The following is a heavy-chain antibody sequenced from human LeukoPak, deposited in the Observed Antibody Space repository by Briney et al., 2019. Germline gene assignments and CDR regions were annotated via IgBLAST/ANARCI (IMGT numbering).Heavy chain of an antibody. Sequence: SQTFSLTCAISGDSVSSNSAAWNWIRQSPSRGLEWLGRTYYRSKWYNDYAVSVKSRITINPDTSKNQFSLQLNSVTPEDTAVYYCARGVSWELPLPGDAFDIWGQGTMVTVSS. CDR1: GDSVSSNSAA. CDR2: TYYRSKWYN. CDR3: ARGVSWELPLPGDAFDI. V-gene: IGHV6-1*01. J-gene: IGHJ3*02. D-gene: IGHD1-26*01.